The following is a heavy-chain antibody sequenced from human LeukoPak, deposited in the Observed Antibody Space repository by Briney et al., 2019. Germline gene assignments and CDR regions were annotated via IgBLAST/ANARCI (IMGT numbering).Heavy chain of an antibody. D-gene: IGHD1-1*01. J-gene: IGHJ4*02. CDR1: GFTFSSRDW. CDR3: ARTGSPDY. CDR2: ISSSSSYI. Sequence: GGSLRLSCVASGFTFSSRDWMTWVRQAPGKGLEWVSSISSSSSYIYYADSVKGRFTISRDNAKNSLYLQMNSLRAEDTAVYYCARTGSPDYWGQGTLVTVSS. V-gene: IGHV3-21*01.